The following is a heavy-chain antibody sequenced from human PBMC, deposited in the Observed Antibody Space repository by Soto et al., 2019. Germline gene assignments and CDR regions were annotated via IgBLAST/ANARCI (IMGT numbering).Heavy chain of an antibody. V-gene: IGHV1-69*01. Sequence: SVKVSCKASGATFTRYALSWVRQAPGQGLGWQGGITXFSGRXNLAQGFQGRGXVTADESTXTAYTELATLRFDDTAVYYCALDTSGGAVLFDPWGKGSLVTVYS. CDR2: ITXFSGRX. CDR1: GATFTRYA. CDR3: ALDTSGGAVLFDP. J-gene: IGHJ5*02. D-gene: IGHD3-22*01.